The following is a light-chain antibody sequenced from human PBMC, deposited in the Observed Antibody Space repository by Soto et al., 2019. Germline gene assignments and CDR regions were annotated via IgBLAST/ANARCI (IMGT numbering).Light chain of an antibody. Sequence: VFTQSPSTLSLSPGERATFSCRASQNVNNFLAWYQQKPGRAPRLLIYDASNRATGIPARLSGSGSGTEFPPTISSLDSEFSAIYYCQHRSNWPTFGQGTRLEIK. CDR1: QNVNNF. J-gene: IGKJ5*01. CDR2: DAS. CDR3: QHRSNWPT. V-gene: IGKV3-11*01.